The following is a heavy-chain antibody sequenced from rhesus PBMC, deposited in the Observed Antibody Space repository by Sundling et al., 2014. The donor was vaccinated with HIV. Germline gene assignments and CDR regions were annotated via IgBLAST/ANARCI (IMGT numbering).Heavy chain of an antibody. J-gene: IGHJ4*01. V-gene: IGHV1-198*02. CDR3: ARGNYEDDYGYYYGRYYFDY. CDR2: IVPLVGVT. CDR1: GFTFGSYA. Sequence: QVQLVQSGAEVKKPGASVKVSCKASGFTFGSYAISWVRQAPGQGLEWMGGIVPLVGVTNYAQKFQGRVTITADTSTSTAYMELSSLRSEDTAVYYCARGNYEDDYGYYYGRYYFDYWGQGVLVTVSS. D-gene: IGHD3-9*01.